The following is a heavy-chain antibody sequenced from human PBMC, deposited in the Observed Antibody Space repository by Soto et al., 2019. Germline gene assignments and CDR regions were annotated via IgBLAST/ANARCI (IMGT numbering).Heavy chain of an antibody. V-gene: IGHV3-74*01. CDR2: IDNAGSSA. CDR3: TRVGGSVSGMDV. D-gene: IGHD1-26*01. Sequence: EVQLVESGGGLVQPGGSLRLSCAASGFTFSIYWMHWVRQAPGKGPVWVSRIDNAGSSARYADSVKGRFTIPRDNATNPVYLPMNSLGAEDTAVSYCTRVGGSVSGMDVWGQGTTVTVSS. J-gene: IGHJ6*02. CDR1: GFTFSIYW.